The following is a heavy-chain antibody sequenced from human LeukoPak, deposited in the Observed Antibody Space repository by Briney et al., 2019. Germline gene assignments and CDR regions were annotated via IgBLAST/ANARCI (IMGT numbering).Heavy chain of an antibody. D-gene: IGHD3-10*01. CDR1: GGSISSYY. CDR3: ARGGYYGSGNDFRFDP. CDR2: IYYSGST. V-gene: IGHV4-59*01. Sequence: SETLSLTCTVSGGSISSYYWSWIRQPPGKGLEWIGYIYYSGSTNYNPSLKSRGTISVDTSKTQSSLKLSSVTAADTAVYYCARGGYYGSGNDFRFDPWGQGTLVTVSS. J-gene: IGHJ5*02.